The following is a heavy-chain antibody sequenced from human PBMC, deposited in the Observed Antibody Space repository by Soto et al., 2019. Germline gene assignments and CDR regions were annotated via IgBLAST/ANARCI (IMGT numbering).Heavy chain of an antibody. V-gene: IGHV4-30-4*01. J-gene: IGHJ4*02. Sequence: SETLSLTCTVSGCSISSGDYYWSWIRQPPGKGLEWIVYIYYSGSTYYNPSLKSRVTISVDTSKNQFSLKLSFVTAADTVVYYCAREGGIVGATTVDYWGQGTLVTVSS. CDR2: IYYSGST. CDR1: GCSISSGDYY. CDR3: AREGGIVGATTVDY. D-gene: IGHD1-26*01.